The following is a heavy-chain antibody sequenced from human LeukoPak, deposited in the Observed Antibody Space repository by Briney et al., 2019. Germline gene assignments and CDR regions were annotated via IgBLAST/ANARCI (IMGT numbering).Heavy chain of an antibody. V-gene: IGHV3-23*01. D-gene: IGHD3-3*01. CDR1: GFTFSSYA. CDR2: ISGSGGST. J-gene: IGHJ4*02. CDR3: ARHYDFSSPYNN. Sequence: GGSLRLSCAASGFTFSSYAMSWVRQAPGKGLEWVSAISGSGGSTYYADSVKGRFTISRDNSKNTLYLQMNSLRAEDTAVYFCARHYDFSSPYNNWGQGILVTVSS.